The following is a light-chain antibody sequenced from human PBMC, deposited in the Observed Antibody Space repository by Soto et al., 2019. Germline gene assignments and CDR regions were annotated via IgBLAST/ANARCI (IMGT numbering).Light chain of an antibody. CDR3: QQYGSSIT. CDR1: QSVSSSY. CDR2: GAS. Sequence: EIVLTQSPGNLSLSPGERATLSCRASQSVSSSYLAWYQQKPGQAPRLLIYGASSRATGIPDRFSGSGSGTDFTLTISILEPDDFAVYYCQQYGSSITFGQGTRLEIK. V-gene: IGKV3-20*01. J-gene: IGKJ5*01.